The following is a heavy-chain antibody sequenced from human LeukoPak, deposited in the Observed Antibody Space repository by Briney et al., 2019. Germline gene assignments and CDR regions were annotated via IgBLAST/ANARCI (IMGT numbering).Heavy chain of an antibody. CDR2: ISWNSGSI. V-gene: IGHV3-9*01. Sequence: PGGSLRLSCAASGFAFDDYAMHWVRQAPGKGLEWVSGISWNSGSIGYADSVKGRFTISRDNAKNSLYLQMNSLRAEDTALYYCAKAPEEWLWGLFDYWGQGTLVTVSS. CDR3: AKAPEEWLWGLFDY. CDR1: GFAFDDYA. J-gene: IGHJ4*02. D-gene: IGHD3-3*01.